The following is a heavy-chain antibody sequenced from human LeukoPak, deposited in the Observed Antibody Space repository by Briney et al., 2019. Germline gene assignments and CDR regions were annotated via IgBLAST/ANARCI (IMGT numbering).Heavy chain of an antibody. CDR2: IYYSGST. J-gene: IGHJ4*02. CDR3: ARDYVRAYYDFWSGYQYYFDY. V-gene: IGHV4-59*01. CDR1: GGSISRYY. D-gene: IGHD3-3*01. Sequence: SETLSLTCTVSGGSISRYYWSWIRQPPGKGLEWIGYIYYSGSTNYNPSLKSRVTISVGTSKNQFSLKLSSVTAADTAVYYCARDYVRAYYDFWSGYQYYFDYWGQGILVTVSS.